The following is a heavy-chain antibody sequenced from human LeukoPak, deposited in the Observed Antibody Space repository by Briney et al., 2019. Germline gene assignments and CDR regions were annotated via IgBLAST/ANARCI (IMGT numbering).Heavy chain of an antibody. CDR3: ARGSSSSSGWYYYYYYMDV. CDR1: GFTVSSNY. CDR2: IYSGGST. J-gene: IGHJ6*03. V-gene: IGHV3-53*01. D-gene: IGHD6-19*01. Sequence: TGGSLRLSCAASGFTVSSNYMSWVRQAPGKGLEWVSVIYSGGSTYYSDPVKGRCTISRDNSNNTLYLQMNSLRAEDTAVYYCARGSSSSSGWYYYYYYMDVWGKGTTVTVSS.